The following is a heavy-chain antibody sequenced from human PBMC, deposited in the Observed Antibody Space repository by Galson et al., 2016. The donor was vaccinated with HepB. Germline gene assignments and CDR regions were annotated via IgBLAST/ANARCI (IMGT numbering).Heavy chain of an antibody. CDR1: GGTFSSYV. CDR3: AREVGTGTTVGGVYYYIDV. CDR2: IIPIFGTA. D-gene: IGHD1-7*01. Sequence: SVKVSCKASGGTFSSYVISWVRQAPGQGLEWMGGIIPIFGTANYVQKVQGRVTITADKSTSTAYLELSSLRSEDTAVYYCAREVGTGTTVGGVYYYIDVWGKGTTVTVSS. V-gene: IGHV1-69*06. J-gene: IGHJ6*03.